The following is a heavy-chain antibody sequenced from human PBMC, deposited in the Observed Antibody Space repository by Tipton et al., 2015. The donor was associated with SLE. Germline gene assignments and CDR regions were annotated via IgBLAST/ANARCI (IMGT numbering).Heavy chain of an antibody. CDR3: ARTEGSQYASWYFDR. V-gene: IGHV4-34*01. D-gene: IGHD6-13*01. CDR2: INHSGST. CDR1: GGSFSGYY. Sequence: TLSLTCAVYGGSFSGYYWSWIRQPPGKGLEWIGEINHSGSTNHNPSLKSRVTISVDTSRNQFSLNLNSVIPADTAMYYCARTEGSQYASWYFDRWGRGTLVSVSS. J-gene: IGHJ4*02.